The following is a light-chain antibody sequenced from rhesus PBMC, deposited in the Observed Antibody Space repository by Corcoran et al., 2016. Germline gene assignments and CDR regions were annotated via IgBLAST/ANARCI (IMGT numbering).Light chain of an antibody. J-gene: IGKJ4*01. V-gene: IGKV1-44*02. CDR3: QQHNSHPLT. CDR1: QTISSY. CDR2: AAS. Sequence: DIQMTQSPSSLSASVGDRVTITCRASQTISSYLAWYQQKPGKGPKLLIYAASSLESGVPSRFSGSGYGTEFTLTISSRQPEYFATYYCQQHNSHPLTFGGGTKVEIK.